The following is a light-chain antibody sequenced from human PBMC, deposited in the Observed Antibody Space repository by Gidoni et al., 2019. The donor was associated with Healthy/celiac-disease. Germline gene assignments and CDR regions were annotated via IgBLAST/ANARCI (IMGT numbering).Light chain of an antibody. Sequence: VLTQSPATLSVSPGERATLSCSASQSVSSNLAWYQQNPGQAPRLLIYGASTRATGIPARFSGSGSGTEFTLTISSLQSEDFAVYYCQQYNNWPPITFGQGTRLEIK. CDR2: GAS. V-gene: IGKV3-15*01. CDR3: QQYNNWPPIT. J-gene: IGKJ5*01. CDR1: QSVSSN.